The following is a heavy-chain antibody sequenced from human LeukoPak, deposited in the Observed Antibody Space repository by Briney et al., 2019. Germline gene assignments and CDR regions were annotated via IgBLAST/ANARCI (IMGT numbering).Heavy chain of an antibody. CDR3: ARDRKQTPDC. D-gene: IGHD1/OR15-1a*01. V-gene: IGHV3-72*01. Sequence: GGSLRLSCAVSGFTLSDHYMDWVRQAPGKGLEWVGRTRNKAKRYTTEYAAAVKGRFTISRDDSKNSLYLQMNSLRVEDTGVYYCARDRKQTPDCWGQGTLVTVS. CDR2: TRNKAKRYTT. CDR1: GFTLSDHY. J-gene: IGHJ4*02.